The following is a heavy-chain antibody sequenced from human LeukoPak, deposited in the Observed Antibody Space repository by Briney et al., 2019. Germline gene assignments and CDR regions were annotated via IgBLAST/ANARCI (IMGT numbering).Heavy chain of an antibody. CDR2: IYYTGST. J-gene: IGHJ4*01. D-gene: IGHD5-12*01. CDR1: GDSIRSYY. V-gene: IGHV4-59*08. CDR3: ASHGSSGHDPLT. Sequence: PSETLSLTCTVSGDSIRSYYWNWIRRPPGKGLEWIGYIYYTGSTSYNPSLKSRVTISLDTSKSQFSPRLTSVTAADTAVYYCASHGSSGHDPLTWGQGTLVTVSS.